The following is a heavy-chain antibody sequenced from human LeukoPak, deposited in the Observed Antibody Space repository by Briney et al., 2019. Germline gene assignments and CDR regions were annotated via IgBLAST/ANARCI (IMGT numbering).Heavy chain of an antibody. V-gene: IGHV7-4-1*02. D-gene: IGHD1-26*01. CDR3: ARDGVVGPPDYMDV. J-gene: IGHJ6*03. Sequence: GASVKVSCKASGYSFTNYAMNWVRQAPGQGLEWMGWITTNTGNATYAQGFTGRFVLSLDTSVSTAYLQISSLKAEDTAVYYCARDGVVGPPDYMDVWGKGTTVTVSS. CDR1: GYSFTNYA. CDR2: ITTNTGNA.